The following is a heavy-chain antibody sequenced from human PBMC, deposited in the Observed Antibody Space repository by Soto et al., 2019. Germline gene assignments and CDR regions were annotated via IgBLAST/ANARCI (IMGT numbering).Heavy chain of an antibody. CDR3: ARGWIQSYYYYYGMDV. J-gene: IGHJ6*02. CDR2: INPSGGST. Sequence: SVKVSCKASGYPFTSYYMHWVRQAPVQGLEWMGIINPSGGSTSYAQKFQGRVTMTRDTSTSTVYMELSSLRSEDTAVYYCARGWIQSYYYYYGMDVWGQGTTVTVS. CDR1: GYPFTSYY. V-gene: IGHV1-46*01. D-gene: IGHD5-18*01.